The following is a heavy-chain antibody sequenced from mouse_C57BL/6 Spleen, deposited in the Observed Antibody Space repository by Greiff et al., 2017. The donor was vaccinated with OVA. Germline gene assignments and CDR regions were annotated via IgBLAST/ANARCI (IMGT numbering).Heavy chain of an antibody. D-gene: IGHD1-1*01. V-gene: IGHV5-17*01. CDR2: IRRGRSTI. Sequence: EVLLVESGGGLVKPGGSLKLSCAASGFTFSDYGMHWVRQAPEKGLEWVAYIRRGRSTIYYADTVKGRFTISRDNAKNTLFLQMTSLRSEDTAMYDGARNYDGRYYAMDYWGQGTSVTVSS. J-gene: IGHJ4*01. CDR1: GFTFSDYG. CDR3: ARNYDGRYYAMDY.